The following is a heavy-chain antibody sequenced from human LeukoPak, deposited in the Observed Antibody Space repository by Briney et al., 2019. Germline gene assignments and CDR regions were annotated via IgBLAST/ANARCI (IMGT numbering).Heavy chain of an antibody. V-gene: IGHV3-74*01. CDR1: GFTFSSYW. J-gene: IGHJ4*02. CDR2: INSDGRST. D-gene: IGHD2-2*03. Sequence: GGSLRLSCAASGFTFSSYWMHWVRQAPGKGLVGVSRINSDGRSTNYADSVKGRFTISRDNSKNTLYLQMNSLRDGDTAVYYCAKDSHWILFDDWGQGTLVTVSS. CDR3: AKDSHWILFDD.